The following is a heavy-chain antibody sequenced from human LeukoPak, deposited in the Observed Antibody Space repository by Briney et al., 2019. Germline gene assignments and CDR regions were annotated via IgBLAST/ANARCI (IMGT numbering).Heavy chain of an antibody. D-gene: IGHD6-13*01. Sequence: PSETLSLTCTVSGGSISSYYWSWIRQPPGKGLEWIGYIYYSGSTNYNPSLKSRVTISVDTSKNQFSLKLSSVTAADTAVYYGARVGQQQLGDSFDYWGQGTLVTVSS. CDR3: ARVGQQQLGDSFDY. CDR1: GGSISSYY. CDR2: IYYSGST. J-gene: IGHJ4*02. V-gene: IGHV4-59*01.